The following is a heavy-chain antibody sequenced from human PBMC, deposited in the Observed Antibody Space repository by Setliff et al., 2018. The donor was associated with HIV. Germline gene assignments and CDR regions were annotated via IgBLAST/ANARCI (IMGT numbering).Heavy chain of an antibody. Sequence: RASVKVSCKASGYTFTDFNIHWVRQAPGHRPEWVGWINPQTGGTNFAQKFQGRITMTSDTSVNTVFIELSRLKSDDTALYYCARDLRNSNTLFGVLNFVFDLWGQGTLVTVSS. V-gene: IGHV1-2*02. CDR2: INPQTGGT. CDR1: GYTFTDFN. CDR3: ARDLRNSNTLFGVLNFVFDL. J-gene: IGHJ4*02. D-gene: IGHD3-3*01.